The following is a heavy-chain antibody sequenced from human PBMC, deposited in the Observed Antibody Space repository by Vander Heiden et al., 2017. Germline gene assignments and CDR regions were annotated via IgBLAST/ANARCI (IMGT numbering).Heavy chain of an antibody. J-gene: IGHJ3*02. D-gene: IGHD2-21*02. CDR3: AREGVVVTPIPDPFDI. CDR2: MNPNSGNT. Sequence: QVQLVQSGAEVKKPGASLKVSCTASGYPFSCYDINWVRQAAGQGLEWMGWMNPNSGNTGYAQKFQGRVTMTRSTSISTAYMELSSLTSEDTAVYYCAREGVVVTPIPDPFDIWGQGTMVTVSS. V-gene: IGHV1-8*01. CDR1: GYPFSCYD.